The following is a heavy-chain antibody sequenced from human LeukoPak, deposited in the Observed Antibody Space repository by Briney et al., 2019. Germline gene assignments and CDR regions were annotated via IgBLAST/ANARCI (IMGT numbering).Heavy chain of an antibody. CDR1: GYTFTSYG. CDR2: ISAYNGNT. D-gene: IGHD3-10*01. Sequence: ASVSVSFKASGYTFTSYGIGWGRQAPGQGVEWVGWISAYNGNTNYAQKLQGRVTMTTDTSTSTAYMELRSLRSDDTAVYYCARDPGGLPRGPEIDYWGQGTLVTVSS. J-gene: IGHJ4*02. V-gene: IGHV1-18*01. CDR3: ARDPGGLPRGPEIDY.